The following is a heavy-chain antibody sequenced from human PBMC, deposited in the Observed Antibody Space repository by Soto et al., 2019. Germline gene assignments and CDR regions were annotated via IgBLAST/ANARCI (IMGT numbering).Heavy chain of an antibody. CDR3: ARDFRAYYDFWSGYSH. Sequence: GGSLRLSCAASGFTFSSYSMNWVRQAPGKGLEWVSYISSSSSTIYYADSVKGRFTISRDNAKNSLYLQMNSLRDEDTAVYYCARDFRAYYDFWSGYSHWGQGTRVTVSS. J-gene: IGHJ4*02. CDR1: GFTFSSYS. CDR2: ISSSSSTI. V-gene: IGHV3-48*02. D-gene: IGHD3-3*01.